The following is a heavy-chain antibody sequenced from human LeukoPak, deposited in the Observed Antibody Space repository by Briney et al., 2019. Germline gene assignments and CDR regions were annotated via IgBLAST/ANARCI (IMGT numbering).Heavy chain of an antibody. Sequence: GGSLRLSCAASGFTFDDYAMHWVRQAPGKGLEWVSGISWNSGSKGYADSVKGRFIISRDKAKNSLYLQMNSLRAEDTAVYYCARGRILRYFDWLPPVLGCMDVWGKGTTVTVSS. V-gene: IGHV3-9*01. CDR1: GFTFDDYA. J-gene: IGHJ6*03. D-gene: IGHD3-9*01. CDR2: ISWNSGSK. CDR3: ARGRILRYFDWLPPVLGCMDV.